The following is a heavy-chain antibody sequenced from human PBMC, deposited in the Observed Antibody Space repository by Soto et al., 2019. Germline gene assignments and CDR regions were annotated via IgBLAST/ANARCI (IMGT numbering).Heavy chain of an antibody. CDR1: GGSIYSYY. CDR2: IYNTDTGST. CDR3: ARGSHLDD. J-gene: IGHJ4*02. Sequence: QVQLQESGPGLVKPSETLSLTCSVSGGSIYSYYCTWIRQAPGKGLEWIGYIYNTDTGSTNYKPSLKSRVTISRDMSKNQCSLKLTSVTAADTAVYYCARGSHLDDWGQGALVTVSS. V-gene: IGHV4-59*01.